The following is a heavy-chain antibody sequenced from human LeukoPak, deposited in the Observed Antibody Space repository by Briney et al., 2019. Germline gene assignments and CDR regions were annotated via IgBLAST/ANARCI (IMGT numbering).Heavy chain of an antibody. CDR3: AARVGYYYDSSGYL. D-gene: IGHD3-22*01. V-gene: IGHV4-4*02. CDR2: IFHSASP. J-gene: IGHJ5*02. Sequence: SGTLSLTCAVSGGSISSNIWWTWARQPPGKGLEWIGEIFHSASPNYTPSLKSRVTMSVDTSKNQFSLKLSSVTAADTAVYYCAARVGYYYDSSGYLWGQGTLVTVSS. CDR1: GGSISSNIW.